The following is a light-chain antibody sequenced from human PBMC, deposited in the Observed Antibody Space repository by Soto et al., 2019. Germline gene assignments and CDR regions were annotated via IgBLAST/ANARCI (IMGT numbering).Light chain of an antibody. J-gene: IGKJ1*01. CDR3: RQYDTYSRT. CDR2: DAS. Sequence: DIQITQSPSSLSASVGDTVTITCLASQSIGTYLNWYQHKPGKAPKLLIYDASSLERGVPSRFSGSGSGTEFTLTISSLQPDDFATYYCRQYDTYSRTFGQGTKVDIK. V-gene: IGKV1-5*01. CDR1: QSIGTY.